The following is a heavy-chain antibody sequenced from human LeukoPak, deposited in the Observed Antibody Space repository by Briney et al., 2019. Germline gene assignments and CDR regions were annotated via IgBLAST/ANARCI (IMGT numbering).Heavy chain of an antibody. V-gene: IGHV1-69*05. D-gene: IGHD2-8*01. Sequence: SVKVSCKASGGTFSSYAISWVRQAPGQGLEWMGRIIPIFGTANYAQKFQGRVTITTDESTSTAYMELSSLRSEDTAVYYCASRTGCTNGVCYDYYYMDVWGKGTTVTVSS. J-gene: IGHJ6*03. CDR3: ASRTGCTNGVCYDYYYMDV. CDR1: GGTFSSYA. CDR2: IIPIFGTA.